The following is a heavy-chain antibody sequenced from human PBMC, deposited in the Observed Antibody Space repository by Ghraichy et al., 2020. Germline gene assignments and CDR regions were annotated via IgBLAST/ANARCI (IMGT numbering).Heavy chain of an antibody. CDR3: ARGEGRITIFGVVTADYYFDY. D-gene: IGHD3-3*01. CDR1: GGSFSGYY. J-gene: IGHJ4*02. CDR2: INHSGST. Sequence: SETLSLTCAVYGGSFSGYYWSWIRQPPGKGLEWIGEINHSGSTNYNPSLKSRVTISVDTSKNQFSLKLSSVTAADTAVYYCARGEGRITIFGVVTADYYFDYWGQGTLVTVSS. V-gene: IGHV4-34*01.